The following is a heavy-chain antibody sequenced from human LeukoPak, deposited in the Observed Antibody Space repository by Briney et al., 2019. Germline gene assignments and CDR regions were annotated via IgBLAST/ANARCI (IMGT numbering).Heavy chain of an antibody. CDR2: INHSGST. D-gene: IGHD4-17*01. CDR1: GGSFSGYY. V-gene: IGHV4-34*01. J-gene: IGHJ5*02. CDR3: ARASPVTHEDWFDP. Sequence: SETLSLTCAVYGGSFSGYYWSWIRQPPGKGLEWIGEINHSGSTNYNPSLKSRVTISVDTSKNQFSLKLSSVTAADTAVYYCARASPVTHEDWFDPWGQGTLVIVSS.